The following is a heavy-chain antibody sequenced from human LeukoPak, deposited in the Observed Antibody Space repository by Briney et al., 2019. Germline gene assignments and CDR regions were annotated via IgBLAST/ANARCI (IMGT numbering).Heavy chain of an antibody. CDR2: TIPIFGTA. V-gene: IGHV1-69*13. CDR3: ARGGFPPFKPADQHYDSSGYHFDY. Sequence: GASVKVSCKASGGTFSSYAISWVRQAPGQGLEWMGGTIPIFGTANYAQKFQGRVTITADESTSTAYMELSSLRSEDTAVYYCARGGFPPFKPADQHYDSSGYHFDYWGQGTLVTVSS. CDR1: GGTFSSYA. J-gene: IGHJ4*02. D-gene: IGHD3-22*01.